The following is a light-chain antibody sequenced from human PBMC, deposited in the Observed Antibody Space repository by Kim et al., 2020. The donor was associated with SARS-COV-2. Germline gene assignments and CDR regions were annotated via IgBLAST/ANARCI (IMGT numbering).Light chain of an antibody. CDR2: AAS. J-gene: IGKJ5*01. Sequence: SASVGDRVTTSCRASQGISNYLAWFQQKPATSPNSQLYAASSLQSGDPSKFSCSRSGTDFTLSISSLQPKDFATYYCQQYNSYPTFVQGTRLQIK. CDR3: QQYNSYPT. CDR1: QGISNY. V-gene: IGKV1-16*02.